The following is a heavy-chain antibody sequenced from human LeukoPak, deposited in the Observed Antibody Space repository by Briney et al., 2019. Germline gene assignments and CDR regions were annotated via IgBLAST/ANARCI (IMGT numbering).Heavy chain of an antibody. CDR3: ARGRELHFDY. V-gene: IGHV1-69*13. CDR1: GGTFSSYA. Sequence: GASVKVSCKASGGTFSSYAISWVRQAPGQGLEWMGGNIPIFGTANYAQKFQGRVTITADESTSTAYMELSSLRSEDTAVYYCARGRELHFDYWGQGTLVTVSS. D-gene: IGHD1-26*01. CDR2: NIPIFGTA. J-gene: IGHJ4*02.